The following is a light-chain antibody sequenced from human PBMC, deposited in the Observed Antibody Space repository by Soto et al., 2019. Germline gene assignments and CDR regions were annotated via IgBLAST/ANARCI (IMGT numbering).Light chain of an antibody. CDR1: QGISSF. CDR3: QQLNSYPIT. V-gene: IGKV1-9*01. J-gene: IGKJ5*01. Sequence: IQLTQSPSSLSASVGDSVTITCRASQGISSFLAWYQQKPGKAPKLLIYAASTLQGGVPSRFSGSGSGTDFTLTISSLQPEDFATYFCQQLNSYPITFGQGTRLEIK. CDR2: AAS.